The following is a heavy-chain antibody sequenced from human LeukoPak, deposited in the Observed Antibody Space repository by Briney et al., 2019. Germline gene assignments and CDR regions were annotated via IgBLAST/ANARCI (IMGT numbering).Heavy chain of an antibody. CDR2: IFYNGTT. CDR1: GGPIYSSSFY. CDR3: ARRPRMVASTNWFDP. D-gene: IGHD4/OR15-4a*01. V-gene: IGHV4-39*01. Sequence: SETLSLTCAVSGGPIYSSSFYWDWVRQPPGMGLEWIGNIFYNGTTYYNPSLKSRVTISVDTSKNLFSLKLTFVTAADSAVYYCARRPRMVASTNWFDPWGQGTLVIVSS. J-gene: IGHJ5*02.